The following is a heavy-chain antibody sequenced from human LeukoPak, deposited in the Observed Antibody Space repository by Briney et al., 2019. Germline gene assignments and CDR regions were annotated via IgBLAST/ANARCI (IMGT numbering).Heavy chain of an antibody. CDR3: ARGGSSGYYYG. J-gene: IGHJ4*02. Sequence: SETLSLTCTVSGGSISSYYWSWIRQPAGKGLEWIGRLYTSGSTNYNSSLKSRVTMSVDTSKNQFSLKLTSMTAADTAVYYCARGGSSGYYYGWGQGILVTVSS. CDR2: LYTSGST. D-gene: IGHD3-22*01. V-gene: IGHV4-4*07. CDR1: GGSISSYY.